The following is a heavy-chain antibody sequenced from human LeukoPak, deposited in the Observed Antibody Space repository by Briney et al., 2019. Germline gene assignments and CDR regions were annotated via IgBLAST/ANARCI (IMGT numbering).Heavy chain of an antibody. J-gene: IGHJ4*02. CDR1: GFTFSNAW. Sequence: PGGSLRLSCAASGFTFSNAWMSCVRQAPGKGLEWVGRIKNRANSYTTEYAASVKGRLTISRNDLKNSLYLQMTSLKTEDTAVYYCARAPSYYGSGDDYWGQGTLVTVSS. CDR3: ARAPSYYGSGDDY. D-gene: IGHD3-10*01. V-gene: IGHV3-72*01. CDR2: IKNRANSYTT.